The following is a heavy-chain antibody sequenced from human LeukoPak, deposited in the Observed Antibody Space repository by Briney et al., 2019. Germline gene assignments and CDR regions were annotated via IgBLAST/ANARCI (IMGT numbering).Heavy chain of an antibody. Sequence: ASVKVSCKASGYTFTSYDINWVRQATGQGLEWMGWMNPNSGNTGYAQKFQGRVTITRNTSISTAYMELSSLRSEDTAVYYCGRQRGYSSGWFFDYWGQGTLVTVSS. CDR1: GYTFTSYD. D-gene: IGHD6-19*01. V-gene: IGHV1-8*03. J-gene: IGHJ4*02. CDR2: MNPNSGNT. CDR3: GRQRGYSSGWFFDY.